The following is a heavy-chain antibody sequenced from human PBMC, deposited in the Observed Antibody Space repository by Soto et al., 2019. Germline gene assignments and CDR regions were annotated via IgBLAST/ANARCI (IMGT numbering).Heavy chain of an antibody. D-gene: IGHD5-12*01. CDR1: GFTFDDYA. CDR2: INWTNDRI. CDR3: AKDNAGVGTVNTNFDC. V-gene: IGHV3-9*01. Sequence: EVQLVESGGGLVQPGRSLRLSCVASGFTFDDYAMHWVRQAPGNGLEGVSGINWTNDRIAFADSVKGRFAISRDNAKNTLYLQMNSLRPEDTAFYYCAKDNAGVGTVNTNFDCLGQGTLVTLSS. J-gene: IGHJ4*02.